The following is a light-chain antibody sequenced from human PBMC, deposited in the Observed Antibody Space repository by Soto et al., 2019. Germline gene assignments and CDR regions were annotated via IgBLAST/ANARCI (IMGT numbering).Light chain of an antibody. CDR1: QSISRW. Sequence: DIPKTHSPSPPSASFRDRVTITFRASQSISRWLAWYQQKPGKAPKVLIYDASSLENGVPLRFSGSRSGTEFTLTISSLQPDDFATYHCQQYFTYPTFGGGTKVDIK. CDR3: QQYFTYPT. CDR2: DAS. J-gene: IGKJ4*01. V-gene: IGKV1-5*01.